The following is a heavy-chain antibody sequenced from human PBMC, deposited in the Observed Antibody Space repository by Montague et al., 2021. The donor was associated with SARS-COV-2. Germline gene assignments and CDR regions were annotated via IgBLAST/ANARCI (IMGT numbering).Heavy chain of an antibody. J-gene: IGHJ4*02. CDR3: ARFGVYCCSPKCYAPLDY. V-gene: IGHV3-30*04. CDR1: GFTFSSHA. CDR2: ISYDGREI. Sequence: SQRLSLAASGFTFSSHAMHWVRQAPGKGLEWVAVISYDGREIFYADSVRGRFNVSRDNSKSTLYLQLGSLRPEDTAYYFCARFGVYCCSPKCYAPLDYWGKGALVSVTS. D-gene: IGHD2-2*01.